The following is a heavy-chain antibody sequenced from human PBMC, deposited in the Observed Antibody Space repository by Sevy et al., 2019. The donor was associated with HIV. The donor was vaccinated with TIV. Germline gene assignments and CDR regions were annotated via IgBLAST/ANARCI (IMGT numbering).Heavy chain of an antibody. CDR3: AREYYYDSSGSEYYFDY. D-gene: IGHD3-22*01. V-gene: IGHV3-53*01. J-gene: IGHJ4*02. CDR1: GFTVSSNY. CDR2: IYSGGST. Sequence: GGSLRLSCAASGFTVSSNYMSWVRQAPGKGLEWVSVIYSGGSTYYADSVKGRFTISRDNSKNTLYLQMKSLRAEDTAVYYCAREYYYDSSGSEYYFDYWGQGTLVTVSS.